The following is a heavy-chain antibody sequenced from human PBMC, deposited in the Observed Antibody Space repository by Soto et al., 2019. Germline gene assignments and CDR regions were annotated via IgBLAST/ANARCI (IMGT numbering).Heavy chain of an antibody. D-gene: IGHD6-13*01. CDR2: IDTSGHST. V-gene: IGHV3-74*01. Sequence: GGSLSLSFEASGFVSPIFGRHWFRKFPGRGRGWVALIDTSGHSTNYAESVKGRFTISRDNAKNTVSLQMNSLRVEDTGVYYCAKDSWYFDLWSQGSQVTVSS. J-gene: IGHJ4*02. CDR3: AKDSWYFDL. CDR1: GFVSPIFG.